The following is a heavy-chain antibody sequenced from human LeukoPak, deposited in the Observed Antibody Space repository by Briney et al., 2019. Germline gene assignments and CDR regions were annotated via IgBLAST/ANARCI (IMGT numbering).Heavy chain of an antibody. D-gene: IGHD6-6*01. Sequence: GGSLRLSCAASGFTFSSYAMSWVRQAPGKGLEWVSSISSSSSYIYYADSVKGRFTISRDNAKNSLYLQMNSLRAEDTAVYYCAREGISIAARGLFDYWGQGTPVTVSS. CDR3: AREGISIAARGLFDY. J-gene: IGHJ4*02. V-gene: IGHV3-21*01. CDR1: GFTFSSYA. CDR2: ISSSSSYI.